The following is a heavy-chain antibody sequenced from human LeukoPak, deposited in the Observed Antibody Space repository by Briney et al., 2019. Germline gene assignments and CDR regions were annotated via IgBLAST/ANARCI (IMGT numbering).Heavy chain of an antibody. J-gene: IGHJ4*02. CDR2: NNPNSGGT. CDR3: ARAGRGYSGYES. V-gene: IGHV1-2*02. Sequence: ASVKVSCKASGYTFTGYYMHWVRQAPGPALEWLVWNNPNSGGTNYEQKFQGRVTMTRDTSISTAYMELSRLRSDDTAVYYCARAGRGYSGYESWGQGTLDTVSS. CDR1: GYTFTGYY. D-gene: IGHD5-12*01.